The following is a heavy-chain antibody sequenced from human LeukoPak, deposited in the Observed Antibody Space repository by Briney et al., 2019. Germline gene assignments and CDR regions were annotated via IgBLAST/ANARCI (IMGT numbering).Heavy chain of an antibody. CDR3: AVGYCSSTSCQGPNDAFDI. Sequence: PSETLSLTCAVSGDSISSDYYWAWIRQPPGKGLEWIGEINHSGSTNYNPSLKSRVTISVDTSKNQFSLKLSSVTAADTAVYYCAVGYCSSTSCQGPNDAFDIWGQGTMVTVSS. J-gene: IGHJ3*02. V-gene: IGHV4-34*01. D-gene: IGHD2-2*01. CDR1: GDSISSDYY. CDR2: INHSGST.